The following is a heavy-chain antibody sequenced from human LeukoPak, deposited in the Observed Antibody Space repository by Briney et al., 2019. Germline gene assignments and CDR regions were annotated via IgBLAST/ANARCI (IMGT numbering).Heavy chain of an antibody. D-gene: IGHD3-16*02. CDR3: ARHGYMGTYYYMDV. J-gene: IGHJ6*03. CDR1: GYSFAKYR. Sequence: GESLQISCKASGYSFAKYRIGWVRRMPGKGREWLVIIYTGDSDTRYRPSFQVQVTISDDKSISTAYLQWNSLKASDTAMCYCARHGYMGTYYYMDVWGKGTTVTVSS. CDR2: IYTGDSDT. V-gene: IGHV5-51*01.